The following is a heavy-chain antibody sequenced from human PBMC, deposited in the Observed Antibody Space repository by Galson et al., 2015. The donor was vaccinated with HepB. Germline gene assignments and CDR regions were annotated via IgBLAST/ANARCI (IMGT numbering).Heavy chain of an antibody. J-gene: IGHJ5*02. V-gene: IGHV1-46*01. D-gene: IGHD2-2*01. CDR3: ARGWGGYCSSTSCPPGSWFDP. CDR1: GGTFSSYA. CDR2: INPSGGST. Sequence: SVKVSCKASGGTFSSYAISWVRQAPGQGLEWMGIINPSGGSTSYAQKFQGRVTMTRDTSTSTVYMELSSLRSEDTAVYYCARGWGGYCSSTSCPPGSWFDPWGQGTLVTVSS.